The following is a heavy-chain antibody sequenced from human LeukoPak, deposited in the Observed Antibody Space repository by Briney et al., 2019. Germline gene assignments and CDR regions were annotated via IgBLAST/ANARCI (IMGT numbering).Heavy chain of an antibody. CDR1: GFTFSDYY. D-gene: IGHD5-18*01. CDR3: ARDNTAMVLEIYYFDY. J-gene: IGHJ4*02. Sequence: GGSLRLSCTASGFTFSDYYMSWIRQAPGKGLEWVSYISSSCSTIYYADTVKGRFTISRDNTKNSLYLQMNSLRAEDTAVYYCARDNTAMVLEIYYFDYWGQGTLVTVSS. V-gene: IGHV3-11*04. CDR2: ISSSCSTI.